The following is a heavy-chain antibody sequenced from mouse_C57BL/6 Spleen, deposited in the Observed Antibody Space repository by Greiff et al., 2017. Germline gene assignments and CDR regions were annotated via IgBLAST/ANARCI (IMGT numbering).Heavy chain of an antibody. CDR2: IDPETGGT. CDR1: GYTFTDYE. Sequence: QVQLQQSGAELVRPGASVTLSCKASGYTFTDYEMHWVKQTPVHGLEWIGAIDPETGGTASNQKFKGKAILTADKSSSTAYMELRSLTSEDSAVYYCTRSRGSYWYFDVWGTGTTVTVSS. CDR3: TRSRGSYWYFDV. V-gene: IGHV1-15*01. J-gene: IGHJ1*03.